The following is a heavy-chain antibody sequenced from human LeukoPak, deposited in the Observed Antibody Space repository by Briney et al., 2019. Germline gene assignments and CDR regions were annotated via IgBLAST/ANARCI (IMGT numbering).Heavy chain of an antibody. CDR1: GLTISNSY. J-gene: IGHJ4*02. D-gene: IGHD4-17*01. Sequence: GGSLRLSCAASGLTISNSYWHWVRQAPGKRPEWVSIIYANGDTLYAASVRGRFTFSRDNSKNTLYLQMNSLRAEDTAIYYCTHGDYPLTYWRQGTLVTVSP. CDR3: THGDYPLTY. CDR2: IYANGDT. V-gene: IGHV3-66*01.